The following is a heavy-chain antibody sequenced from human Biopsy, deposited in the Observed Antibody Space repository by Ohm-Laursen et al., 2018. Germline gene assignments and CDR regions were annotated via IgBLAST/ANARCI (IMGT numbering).Heavy chain of an antibody. V-gene: IGHV4-59*08. CDR3: ARHFESTAIFDY. CDR2: MLHSGHS. J-gene: IGHJ4*02. Sequence: GTLSLTCTVSGDSIKNDAWSWIRQFPGKGLEWLGYMLHSGHSDYNPSLERRLTLSIDASKNQISLNLSSVTAADAATYYCARHFESTAIFDYWGQGALITVSS. D-gene: IGHD5/OR15-5a*01. CDR1: GDSIKNDA.